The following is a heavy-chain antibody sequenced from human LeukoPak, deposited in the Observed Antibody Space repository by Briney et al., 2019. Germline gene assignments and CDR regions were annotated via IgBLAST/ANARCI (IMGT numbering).Heavy chain of an antibody. CDR1: GFTFSSYA. CDR2: ISGSGGST. J-gene: IGHJ4*02. V-gene: IGHV3-23*01. CDR3: ALLMGVGRYFDY. Sequence: GGSLRLSCAASGFTFSSYAMSWVRQAPGKGLEWVSAISGSGGSTYYADSVKGRSTISRDNSKNTLYLQMNSLRAEDTAVYYCALLMGVGRYFDYWGQGTLVTVSS. D-gene: IGHD3-10*01.